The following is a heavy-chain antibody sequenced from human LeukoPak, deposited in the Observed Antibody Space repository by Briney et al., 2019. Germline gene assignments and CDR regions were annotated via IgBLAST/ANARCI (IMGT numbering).Heavy chain of an antibody. CDR3: ARDYNPTNF. D-gene: IGHD1-1*01. J-gene: IGHJ4*02. CDR2: IYYSGST. Sequence: SETLSLTCTVSGDSISSYYWSWIRQPPGKGLEWIGYIYYSGSTSYNPSLKSRVSISVDTSKNQFSLKLSSVTAADTAVYYCARDYNPTNFWGQGTLVTVSS. CDR1: GDSISSYY. V-gene: IGHV4-59*01.